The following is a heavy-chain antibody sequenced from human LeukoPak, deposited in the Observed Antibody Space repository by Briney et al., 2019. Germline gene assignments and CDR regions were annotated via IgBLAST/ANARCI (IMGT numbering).Heavy chain of an antibody. CDR2: ISGGGGST. CDR3: AKVFSAMGTVEKTKIDS. Sequence: QPGGSLRLSCVASGFTFSSYAMGWVRQAAGKGLEWVSAISGGGGSTYYADSVKGRFTISRDNSKNTLNLQMNSLRAEDTAIYYCAKVFSAMGTVEKTKIDSWGQGTLVTVSS. D-gene: IGHD2-2*01. J-gene: IGHJ4*02. V-gene: IGHV3-23*01. CDR1: GFTFSSYA.